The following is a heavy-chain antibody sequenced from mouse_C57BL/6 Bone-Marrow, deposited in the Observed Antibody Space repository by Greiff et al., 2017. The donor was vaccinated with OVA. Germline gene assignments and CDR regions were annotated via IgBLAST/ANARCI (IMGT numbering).Heavy chain of an antibody. CDR2: IRSKSNNYAT. D-gene: IGHD1-1*01. CDR3: VRRLGSRGAY. CDR1: GFSFNTYA. J-gene: IGHJ3*01. V-gene: IGHV10-1*01. Sequence: EVKLMESGGGLVQPKGSLKLSCAASGFSFNTYAMNWVRQAPGKGLEWVARIRSKSNNYATYYADSVKDRFTISRDDSESMLYLQMNKLKNDDAAMYYCVRRLGSRGAYWGQGTLVTVSA.